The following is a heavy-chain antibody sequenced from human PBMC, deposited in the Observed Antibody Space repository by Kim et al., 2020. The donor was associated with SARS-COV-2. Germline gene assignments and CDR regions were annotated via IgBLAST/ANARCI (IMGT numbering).Heavy chain of an antibody. V-gene: IGHV3-21*01. Sequence: SYIYYADSVNGRFTISRDNAKNSLYLQMNSLRAEDTAVYYCARDEVVFDYWGQGTLVTVSS. D-gene: IGHD2-15*01. CDR2: SYI. J-gene: IGHJ4*02. CDR3: ARDEVVFDY.